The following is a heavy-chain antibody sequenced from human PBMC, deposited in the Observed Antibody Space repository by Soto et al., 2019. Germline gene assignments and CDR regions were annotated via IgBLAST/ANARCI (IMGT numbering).Heavy chain of an antibody. Sequence: EVQLVESGGGLVQPGGSLKLSCAASGFTFSGSAMHWVRQASGKGLEWVGRIRSKANSYATAYAASVKGRFTISRDDSKNTAYLQMNSLKTEDTAVYYCTMTTVTTWGYWGQGPLVTVSS. D-gene: IGHD4-17*01. CDR1: GFTFSGSA. V-gene: IGHV3-73*01. CDR2: IRSKANSYAT. CDR3: TMTTVTTWGY. J-gene: IGHJ4*02.